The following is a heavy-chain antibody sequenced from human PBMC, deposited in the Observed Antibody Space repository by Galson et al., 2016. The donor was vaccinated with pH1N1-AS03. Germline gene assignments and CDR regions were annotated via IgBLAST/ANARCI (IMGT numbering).Heavy chain of an antibody. CDR2: INPSDGNT. J-gene: IGHJ6*02. CDR3: ARVSAGLTGYYYAMDV. Sequence: SVKVSCKASGYTFTSNYIHWVRQAPGQGREWMGIINPSDGNTNYAQRFQGRVTMTRDTSTSTVYMELSSLRSDDTAVYYCARVSAGLTGYYYAMDVWGQGTTVTVSS. CDR1: GYTFTSNY. V-gene: IGHV1-46*01. D-gene: IGHD4/OR15-4a*01.